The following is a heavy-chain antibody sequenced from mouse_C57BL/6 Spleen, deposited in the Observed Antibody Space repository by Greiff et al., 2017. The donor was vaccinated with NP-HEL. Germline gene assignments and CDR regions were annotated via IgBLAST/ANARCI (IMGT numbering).Heavy chain of an antibody. CDR2: ISYDGSN. J-gene: IGHJ2*01. CDR1: GYSITSGYS. D-gene: IGHD3-1*01. CDR3: ARDGRFRDFDY. Sequence: EVKLMESGPGLVKPSQSLSLTCSVTGYSITSGYSWNWIRQFPGNKLEWMGYISYDGSNNYNPSLKNRISITRDTSKNQFFLKLNSVTTEDTATYYCARDGRFRDFDYWGQGTTLTVSS. V-gene: IGHV3-6*01.